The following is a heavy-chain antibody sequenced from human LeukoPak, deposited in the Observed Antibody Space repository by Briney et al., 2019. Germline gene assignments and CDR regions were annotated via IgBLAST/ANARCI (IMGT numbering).Heavy chain of an antibody. Sequence: PSETLSLTCTVSGGSISSNSYYWGWIRQPPGKGLEWIGSIFYSGTTYYNPSLKSRVTISVDTSKNQFSLKLNSVTAADTAVYYCARDPTTVVTLPYYFDFWGQGTLVAVSS. CDR2: IFYSGTT. D-gene: IGHD4-23*01. CDR1: GGSISSNSYY. CDR3: ARDPTTVVTLPYYFDF. J-gene: IGHJ4*02. V-gene: IGHV4-39*02.